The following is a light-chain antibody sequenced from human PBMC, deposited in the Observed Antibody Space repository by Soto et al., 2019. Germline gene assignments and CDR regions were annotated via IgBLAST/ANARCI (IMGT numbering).Light chain of an antibody. CDR3: QQYNVYLST. J-gene: IGKJ1*01. V-gene: IGKV1-5*01. CDR2: DAS. CDR1: QSISIW. Sequence: DIQMTQSPSTLSASVGDRVTITCRASQSISIWLAWYQQKPGRAPKLLIYDASSLESGVPSRFSGRGSGTEFTLTISSLQPDDFATYYCQQYNVYLSTLGQGTKVDIK.